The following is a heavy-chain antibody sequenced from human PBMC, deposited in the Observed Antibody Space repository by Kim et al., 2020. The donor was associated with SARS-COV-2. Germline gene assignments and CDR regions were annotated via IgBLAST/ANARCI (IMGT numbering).Heavy chain of an antibody. CDR2: ISYDGNNE. D-gene: IGHD7-27*01. V-gene: IGHV3-30*18. CDR3: AKELGFLARENAFDI. CDR1: GFTFNNYG. Sequence: GGSLRLSCAASGFTFNNYGMNWVRQAPGKGLEWVAIISYDGNNEYYADSVKGRFTISRDNSKNTLYLQVNSLRPEDTAVYYCAKELGFLARENAFDIWGQRTMITVSS. J-gene: IGHJ3*02.